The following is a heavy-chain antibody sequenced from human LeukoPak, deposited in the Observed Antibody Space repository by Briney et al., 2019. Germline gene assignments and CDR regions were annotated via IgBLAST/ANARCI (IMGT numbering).Heavy chain of an antibody. CDR2: INSDGSSA. Sequence: GGSLRLSCAASGFTFNSYWMHWVRQAPGKGLVWVSRINSDGSSAIYADSVKGRFTFSRDNAKNTLYLQMSSLRAEDTAVYYCVRDKFGTLIYGSSCFDSWGQGTLVTVSS. V-gene: IGHV3-74*01. CDR1: GFTFNSYW. D-gene: IGHD6-6*01. CDR3: VRDKFGTLIYGSSCFDS. J-gene: IGHJ4*02.